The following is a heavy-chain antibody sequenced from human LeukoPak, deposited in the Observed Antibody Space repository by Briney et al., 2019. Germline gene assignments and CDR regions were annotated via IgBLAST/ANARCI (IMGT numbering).Heavy chain of an antibody. CDR3: ARDFYSSGGTWSDCFDP. J-gene: IGHJ5*02. D-gene: IGHD2-15*01. V-gene: IGHV1-18*01. Sequence: ASVKVSCKASGYTFTRYGISWVRQAPGQGLEWIGWISANNDDTRYAQNFQGRVTMTADAPTTVYMELGGLKSDDTAVYYCARDFYSSGGTWSDCFDPWGQGTMVTVSS. CDR1: GYTFTRYG. CDR2: ISANNDDT.